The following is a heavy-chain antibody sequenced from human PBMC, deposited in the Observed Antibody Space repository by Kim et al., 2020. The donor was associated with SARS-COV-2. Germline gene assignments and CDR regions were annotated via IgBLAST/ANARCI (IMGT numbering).Heavy chain of an antibody. CDR3: ASHLYSSSWYVGYYGMDV. CDR1: GYTFTSYA. CDR2: INTNTGNP. J-gene: IGHJ6*02. D-gene: IGHD6-13*01. Sequence: ASVKVSCKASGYTFTSYAMNWVRQAPGQGLEWMGWINTNTGNPTYAQGFTGRFVFSLDTSVSTAYLQISSLKAEDTAVYYCASHLYSSSWYVGYYGMDVWGQGTTVTVSS. V-gene: IGHV7-4-1*02.